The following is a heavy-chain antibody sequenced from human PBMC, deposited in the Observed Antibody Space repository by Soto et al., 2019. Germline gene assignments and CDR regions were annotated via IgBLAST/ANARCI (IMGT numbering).Heavy chain of an antibody. V-gene: IGHV4-59*01. CDR1: GGSISDYQ. CDR3: ARMRGLGEISPYLDY. D-gene: IGHD3-16*01. J-gene: IGHJ4*02. Sequence: QVQLQESGPGLVKPSETLSLTCSISGGSISDYQWNWIRQPPGKGLEWIGYIYYSGRTNYNPSLKSPLTISLATSTRQFSLRLRSVTAADTAVYYCARMRGLGEISPYLDYWGQGALVTVSS. CDR2: IYYSGRT.